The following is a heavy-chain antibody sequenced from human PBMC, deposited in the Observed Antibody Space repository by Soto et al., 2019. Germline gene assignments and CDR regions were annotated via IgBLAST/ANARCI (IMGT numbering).Heavy chain of an antibody. D-gene: IGHD1-20*01. V-gene: IGHV1-69*01. J-gene: IGHJ4*02. CDR1: GGTFSNYY. CDR2: IIPMFDTP. CDR3: ARGYSTGYFDY. Sequence: QVQLVQSGAEVKKPGSSMKVSCKTSGGTFSNYYISWVRQAPGQGLEWMGDIIPMFDTPKYAQKFQGRVTITADESTSAAYMELSSLRAEDTAVYYCARGYSTGYFDYWGQGTLITGSS.